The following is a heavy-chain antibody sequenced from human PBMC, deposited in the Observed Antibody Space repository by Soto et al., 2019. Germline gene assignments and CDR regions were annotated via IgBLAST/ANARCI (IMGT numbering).Heavy chain of an antibody. V-gene: IGHV3-64*01. J-gene: IGHJ4*02. CDR3: ARSLPAAGQAFSRGYFDY. D-gene: IGHD6-13*01. CDR1: GFTFSIYA. CDR2: ISSNGGST. Sequence: GGSLRLSCAASGFTFSIYAMHWFRQAPGKGLEYVSAISSNGGSTYYANSVKGRFTISRDNSKNTLYLQMGSLRAEDMAVYYCARSLPAAGQAFSRGYFDYWGQGTLVTVSS.